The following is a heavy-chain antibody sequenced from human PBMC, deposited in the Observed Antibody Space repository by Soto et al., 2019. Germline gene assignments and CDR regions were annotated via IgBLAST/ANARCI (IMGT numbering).Heavy chain of an antibody. CDR1: GGTFSGYY. CDR3: ARGPSKFLLRFLEWSPGRYYGMDV. D-gene: IGHD3-3*01. J-gene: IGHJ6*02. Sequence: PSETLSLTCAVYGGTFSGYYWGWIRHPPGKGLEWIGEITHTGSTNYNPSLKSRVTISVDTSKNQFSLKLSSVTAADTAVYYCARGPSKFLLRFLEWSPGRYYGMDVWAHGTPV. V-gene: IGHV4-34*01. CDR2: ITHTGST.